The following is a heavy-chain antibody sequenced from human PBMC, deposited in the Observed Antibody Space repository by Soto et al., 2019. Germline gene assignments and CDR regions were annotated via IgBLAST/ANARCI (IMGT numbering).Heavy chain of an antibody. CDR3: ARGNHRWLQLWYFDL. Sequence: QVQLVQSGAEVKKPGSSVKVSCKASGGTFCNYPISWVRQAPGQGLEWMGGIIPIFGTVNYAQKFQGRVTITADKSTSTAYMELSSLRSEDTAVYYCARGNHRWLQLWYFDLWGRGTLVTVSS. D-gene: IGHD5-12*01. V-gene: IGHV1-69*14. CDR1: GGTFCNYP. CDR2: IIPIFGTV. J-gene: IGHJ2*01.